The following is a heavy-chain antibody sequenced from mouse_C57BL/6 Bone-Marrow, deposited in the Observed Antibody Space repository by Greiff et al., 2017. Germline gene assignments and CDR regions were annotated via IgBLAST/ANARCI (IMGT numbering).Heavy chain of an antibody. CDR3: ASVDPSWVAY. CDR2: ISSGSSTI. Sequence: DVNLVESGGGLVKPGGSLKLSCAASGFTFSDYGMHWVRQAPAKGLEWVAYISSGSSTIYYADTVKGRFTISRDNAKNTLFLQMTSLRSEDTARYYCASVDPSWVAYGGQGTLVTVSA. J-gene: IGHJ3*01. V-gene: IGHV5-17*01. CDR1: GFTFSDYG.